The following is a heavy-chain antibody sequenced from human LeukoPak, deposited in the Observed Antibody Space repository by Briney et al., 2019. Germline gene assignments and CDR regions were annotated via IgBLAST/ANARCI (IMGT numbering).Heavy chain of an antibody. V-gene: IGHV4-59*08. J-gene: IGHJ4*02. CDR1: GGSFSSYY. D-gene: IGHD6-19*01. Sequence: PSETLSLTCTLSGGSFSSYYWRWIRQPPGKGLEWIGYIYYSGSTNYNPSLKSRVTISVDTSKHQFSLKLSSVTAADTAVYYCARQSVAGFDYWGQGTLVTVSS. CDR3: ARQSVAGFDY. CDR2: IYYSGST.